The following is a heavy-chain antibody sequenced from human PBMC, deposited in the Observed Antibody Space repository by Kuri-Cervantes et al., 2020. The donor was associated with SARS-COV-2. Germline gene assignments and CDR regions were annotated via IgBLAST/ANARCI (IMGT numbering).Heavy chain of an antibody. CDR1: GGSISSGDYY. D-gene: IGHD4-17*01. CDR2: IYYSGST. V-gene: IGHV4-30-4*01. J-gene: IGHJ4*02. CDR3: AREVTSPTRFDY. Sequence: SETLSLTCTVSGGSISSGDYYWSWIRQPQGKGLEWIGYIYYSGSTNYNQTLKSRVTISVDTSKNQFSLKLSSVTAADTAVYYCAREVTSPTRFDYWGQGTLVTVSS.